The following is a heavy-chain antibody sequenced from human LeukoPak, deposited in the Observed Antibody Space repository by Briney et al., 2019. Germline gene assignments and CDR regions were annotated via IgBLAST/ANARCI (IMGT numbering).Heavy chain of an antibody. Sequence: SVKVSCKASGGTFSSYAISWVRQAPGQGLEWMGRIIPILGIANYAQKFQGRVTITADKSTSTAYMELSSLRSEDTAVYYCARGGTGIAAAGDYWGQGTLVAVSS. CDR2: IIPILGIA. J-gene: IGHJ4*02. CDR1: GGTFSSYA. V-gene: IGHV1-69*04. D-gene: IGHD6-13*01. CDR3: ARGGTGIAAAGDY.